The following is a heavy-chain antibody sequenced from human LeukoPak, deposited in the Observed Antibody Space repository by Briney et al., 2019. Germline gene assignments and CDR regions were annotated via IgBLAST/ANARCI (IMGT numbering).Heavy chain of an antibody. CDR3: ARSLIDYDILTGYYESHYFDY. V-gene: IGHV3-21*01. D-gene: IGHD3-9*01. Sequence: NPGGSLRLSCAASGFTFSSYSMNWVRQAPGKGLEWVSSISSRSSYIYYADSVKGRFTISRDNAKNSLYLQMSSLRAEDTAVYYCARSLIDYDILTGYYESHYFDYWGQGTLVTVSS. CDR2: ISSRSSYI. J-gene: IGHJ4*02. CDR1: GFTFSSYS.